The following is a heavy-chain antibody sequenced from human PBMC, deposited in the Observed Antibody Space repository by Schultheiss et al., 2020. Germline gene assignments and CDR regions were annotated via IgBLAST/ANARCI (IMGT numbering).Heavy chain of an antibody. CDR1: GGSISSDY. CDR3: ARGRRWEQDY. V-gene: IGHV4-59*01. D-gene: IGHD1-26*01. Sequence: SQTLSLTCAVSGGSISSDYWSWIRQPPGKGLEWIGYIYYNLITNYNPSLKSRVTISVDTSKNQFSLKLTSVTAADTAVYYCARGRRWEQDYWGQGTLVTVSS. J-gene: IGHJ4*02. CDR2: IYYNLIT.